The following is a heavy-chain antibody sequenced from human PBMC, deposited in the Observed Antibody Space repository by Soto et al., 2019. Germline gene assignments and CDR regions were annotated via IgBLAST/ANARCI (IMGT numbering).Heavy chain of an antibody. D-gene: IGHD4-17*01. V-gene: IGHV1-69*13. CDR1: GGTFSTFG. J-gene: IGHJ4*02. CDR3: AKSAPMDAGDKHYYDF. Sequence: SVKVSCKASGGTFSTFGISWVRQAPGQGLEWMGGIIPFFGTARYSQKFEDRITITADESTNTVYMDLRSLTSEDTAIYYCAKSAPMDAGDKHYYDFWGQGALVTVSS. CDR2: IIPFFGTA.